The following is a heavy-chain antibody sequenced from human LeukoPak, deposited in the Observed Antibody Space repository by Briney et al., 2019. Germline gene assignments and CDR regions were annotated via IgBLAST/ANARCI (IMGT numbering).Heavy chain of an antibody. J-gene: IGHJ4*02. D-gene: IGHD6-19*01. V-gene: IGHV3-23*01. CDR2: ISGSGSST. CDR1: GINFIGYA. Sequence: GGSLRLSCAATGINFIGYAMTWVRQAPGKGPEWVSTISGSGSSTYYPDSVKGRFTISRDNSKNTLFLQLNSLRVDDTAVYYCAKSDSSAHPELDFWGQGTLVTVSS. CDR3: AKSDSSAHPELDF.